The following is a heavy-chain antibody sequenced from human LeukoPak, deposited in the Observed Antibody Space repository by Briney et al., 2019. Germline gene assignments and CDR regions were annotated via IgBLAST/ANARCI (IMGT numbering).Heavy chain of an antibody. CDR2: VYPDGRT. CDR1: VFTLNDNY. CDR3: ARTHAVYGDYDY. D-gene: IGHD4-17*01. J-gene: IGHJ4*02. V-gene: IGHV3-53*01. Sequence: GGSLRLSCALSVFTLNDNYMMWLRQAPGKGLQWVSVVYPDGRTYYADSVKGRFTLSRDNSRNTLLLQLNSLRADDTTVYYCARTHAVYGDYDYWDQGTLVTVSS.